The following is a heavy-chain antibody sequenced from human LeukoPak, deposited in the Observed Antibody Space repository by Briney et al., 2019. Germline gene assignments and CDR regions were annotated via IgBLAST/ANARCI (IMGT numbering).Heavy chain of an antibody. CDR2: IYYSGST. J-gene: IGHJ4*02. CDR1: GGSISSSSYY. CDR3: ARQTYLIAAAGTFDY. V-gene: IGHV4-39*01. Sequence: SETLSLTCTVSGGSISSSSYYWGWNRQPPGKGLEWIGSIYYSGSTYYNPSLKSRVTISVDTSKNQFSLKLSSVTAADTAVYYCARQTYLIAAAGTFDYWGQGTLVTVSS. D-gene: IGHD6-13*01.